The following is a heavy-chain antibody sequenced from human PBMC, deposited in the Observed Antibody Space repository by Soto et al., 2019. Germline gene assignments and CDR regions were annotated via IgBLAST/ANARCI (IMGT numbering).Heavy chain of an antibody. Sequence: GGSLRLSCAASGFTFSSYWMSWVRQAPGKGLEWVANIKQDGSEKYYVDSVKGRFTISRDNAKNSLYLQMNSLRAEDTAVYYCARRVGAAGDYYMDVWGKGTTVTVSS. CDR2: IKQDGSEK. D-gene: IGHD6-13*01. CDR3: ARRVGAAGDYYMDV. J-gene: IGHJ6*03. V-gene: IGHV3-7*01. CDR1: GFTFSSYW.